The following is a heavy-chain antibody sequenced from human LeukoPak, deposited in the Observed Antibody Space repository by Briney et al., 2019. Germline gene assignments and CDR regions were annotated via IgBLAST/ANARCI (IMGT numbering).Heavy chain of an antibody. J-gene: IGHJ4*02. CDR1: GGSISSGGYY. CDR2: IYYSGST. CDR3: ARKIVGATWYFDY. V-gene: IGHV4-31*03. D-gene: IGHD1-26*01. Sequence: SETLSLTCTVPGGSISSGGYYWSWIRQHPGTGLEWIGYIYYSGSTYYNPSLKSRVTISVDTSKNQFSLKLSSVTAADTAVYYCARKIVGATWYFDYWGQGTLVTVSS.